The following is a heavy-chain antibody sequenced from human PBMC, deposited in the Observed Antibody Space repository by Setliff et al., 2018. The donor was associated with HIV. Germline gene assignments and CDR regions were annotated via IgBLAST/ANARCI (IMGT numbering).Heavy chain of an antibody. CDR1: GFTFSSYG. CDR2: IWYDGSNK. D-gene: IGHD4-17*01. Sequence: SLRLSCAASGFTFSSYGMHWVRQAPGKGLQWVAVIWYDGSNKNYADSVKGRFTISRDNSKKTLYLQMNSLRAEDTAVYYCVEDPYGGKGYFQYWGQGTVVTVSS. J-gene: IGHJ1*01. CDR3: VEDPYGGKGYFQY. V-gene: IGHV3-33*03.